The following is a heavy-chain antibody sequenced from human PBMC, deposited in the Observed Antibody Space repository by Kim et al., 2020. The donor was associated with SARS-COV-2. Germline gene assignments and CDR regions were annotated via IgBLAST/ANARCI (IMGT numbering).Heavy chain of an antibody. CDR2: IYYSGST. V-gene: IGHV4-39*01. D-gene: IGHD3-9*01. J-gene: IGHJ3*02. CDR1: GGSISSSSYY. Sequence: SETLSLTCTVSGGSISSSSYYWGWIRQPPGKGLEWIGSIYYSGSTYYNPSLKSRVTISVDTSKNQFSLKLSSVTAADTAVYYCARRLDLVLRYFDWLLLDDAFDIWGQGTMVTVSS. CDR3: ARRLDLVLRYFDWLLLDDAFDI.